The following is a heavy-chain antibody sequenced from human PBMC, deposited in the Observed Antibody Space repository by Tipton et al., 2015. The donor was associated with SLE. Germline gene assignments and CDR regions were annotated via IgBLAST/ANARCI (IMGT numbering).Heavy chain of an antibody. CDR1: GFTFSSYS. CDR2: ISSSSSYI. Sequence: SLRLSCAASGFTFSSYSMNWVRQAPGKGLEWVSSISSSSSYINYADSVKGRFTISRDNSKNTLYLQMNSLGAEDTAMYYCARDDHYFDTSGYLTYDAFDIWGQGTMVTVSS. CDR3: ARDDHYFDTSGYLTYDAFDI. D-gene: IGHD3-22*01. J-gene: IGHJ3*02. V-gene: IGHV3-21*01.